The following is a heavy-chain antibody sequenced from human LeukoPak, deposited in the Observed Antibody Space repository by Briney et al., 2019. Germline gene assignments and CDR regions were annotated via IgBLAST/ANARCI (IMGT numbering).Heavy chain of an antibody. V-gene: IGHV3-21*01. CDR3: AREFSSSWYGGVPRKGFDY. CDR2: ISSSSSYI. J-gene: IGHJ4*02. D-gene: IGHD6-13*01. CDR1: GFTFSSYS. Sequence: AGGSLRLSCAASGFTFSSYSMNWVRQAPGKGLEWVSSISSSSSYIYYADSVKGRFTISRDNAKNSLYLQMNSLRAEGTAVYYCAREFSSSWYGGVPRKGFDYWGQGTLVTVSS.